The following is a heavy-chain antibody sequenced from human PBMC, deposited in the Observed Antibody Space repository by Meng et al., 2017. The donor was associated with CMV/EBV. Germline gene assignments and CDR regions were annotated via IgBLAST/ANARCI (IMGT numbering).Heavy chain of an antibody. D-gene: IGHD2-2*01. CDR2: INHSGST. Sequence: GSLRLSCAVYGGSFSGYYWSWIRQPPGKGLEWIGEINHSGSTNYNPSLKSRVTISVDTSKNQFSLKLGSVTAADTAVYYCARDRRPDIVVVPAADPYYYYYGMDVWGQGTTVTVSS. CDR1: GGSFSGYY. V-gene: IGHV4-34*01. CDR3: ARDRRPDIVVVPAADPYYYYYGMDV. J-gene: IGHJ6*02.